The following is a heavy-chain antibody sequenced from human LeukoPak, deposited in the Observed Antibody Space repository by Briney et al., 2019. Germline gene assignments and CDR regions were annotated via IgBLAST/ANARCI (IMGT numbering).Heavy chain of an antibody. CDR2: IYWDDDS. CDR1: GGSLSTSGVG. Sequence: SGPTLVHPTPTLTLTCSLSGGSLSTSGVGVGWIRQPPAKALEWLALIYWDDDSRYSPSLKSRLTIAKDTSKNQVVLTLTNMDSVDTATYYCAHSHLFSYGAFHDAYDIWGRGMVVTVSS. V-gene: IGHV2-5*02. J-gene: IGHJ3*02. D-gene: IGHD5-18*01. CDR3: AHSHLFSYGAFHDAYDI.